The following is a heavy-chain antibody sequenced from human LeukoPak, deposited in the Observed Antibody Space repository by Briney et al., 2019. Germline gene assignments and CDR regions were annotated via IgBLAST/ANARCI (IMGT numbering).Heavy chain of an antibody. Sequence: PGKSFKICCKGSGYSFTSYWISCGRQMPGKGLEWMRRIDPIDSYTNYSPSFQGHVTISADKSISTAYLQWSSLKASVTAMYYCTRIRQGMDVWGQGTTVTVSS. V-gene: IGHV5-10-1*01. CDR2: IDPIDSYT. CDR3: TRIRQGMDV. CDR1: GYSFTSYW. J-gene: IGHJ6*02.